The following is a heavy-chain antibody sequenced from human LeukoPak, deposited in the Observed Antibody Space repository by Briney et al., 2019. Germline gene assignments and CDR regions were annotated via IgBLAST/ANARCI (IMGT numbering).Heavy chain of an antibody. CDR1: GLSLNSYA. D-gene: IGHD2-21*01. Sequence: PGGSLRLSCTASGLSLNSYAISWVRQVPGKGLEWVSPISGSGGSTYYADSVRGRFTISRDSSKNTLYLQMNSLRAEDAAVYYCAKAPVTSCRGAYCYPFDYWGQGTLVTASS. CDR2: ISGSGGST. J-gene: IGHJ4*02. CDR3: AKAPVTSCRGAYCYPFDY. V-gene: IGHV3-23*01.